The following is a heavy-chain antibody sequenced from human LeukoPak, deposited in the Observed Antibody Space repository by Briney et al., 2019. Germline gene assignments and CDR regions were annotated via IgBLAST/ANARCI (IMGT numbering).Heavy chain of an antibody. Sequence: GGSLRLYCTASGFTFGDYAMSWFRQAPGKGLEWVGFIRSKAYGGTTEYAASVKGRFTITRDDSKSIAYLQMNSLKTEDTAVYYCTSFGDYVWGSYRYFDYWGQGTLVTVSS. CDR1: GFTFGDYA. CDR3: TSFGDYVWGSYRYFDY. J-gene: IGHJ4*02. D-gene: IGHD3-16*02. V-gene: IGHV3-49*03. CDR2: IRSKAYGGTT.